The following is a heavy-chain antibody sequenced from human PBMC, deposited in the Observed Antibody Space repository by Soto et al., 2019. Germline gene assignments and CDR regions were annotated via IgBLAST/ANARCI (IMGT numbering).Heavy chain of an antibody. CDR2: IYYSGST. V-gene: IGHV4-59*01. J-gene: IGHJ5*02. CDR1: GGCISSYY. CDR3: ARLPSADYCCICDP. D-gene: IGHD2-8*01. Sequence: QVQLQESGPGLVKPSETLSLTCTASGGCISSYYWRWIRPPPGKGLEWIGYIYYSGSTNYNPSLKTRVTISVDTFKNQFSLKLSSVTAADKALYYSARLPSADYCCICDPWGQIALVTVSS.